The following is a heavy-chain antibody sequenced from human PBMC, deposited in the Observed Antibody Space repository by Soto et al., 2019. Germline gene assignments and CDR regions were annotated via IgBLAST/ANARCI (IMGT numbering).Heavy chain of an antibody. D-gene: IGHD5-18*01. Sequence: QVQLVESGGGVVQPGRSLRLSCAASGFTFSSYAMHWVRQAPGKGLEWVAVISYDGSNKYYADSVKGRFTISRDNSKNTLYLQMNSLRAEDTAVYYCVREEGDTAMVTGCDYWGQGTLVTVSS. CDR1: GFTFSSYA. CDR3: VREEGDTAMVTGCDY. J-gene: IGHJ4*02. V-gene: IGHV3-30-3*01. CDR2: ISYDGSNK.